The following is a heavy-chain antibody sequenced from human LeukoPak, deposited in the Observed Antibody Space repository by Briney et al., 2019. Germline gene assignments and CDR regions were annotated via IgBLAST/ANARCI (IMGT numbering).Heavy chain of an antibody. CDR2: ISTYNGNT. CDR1: GYTFTNYG. Sequence: ASVKVSCKASGYTFTNYGLTWVRQAPGQGLEWMGWISTYNGNTSYAEKLQGRVTMTTDTSTSTAYVELRSLRSDDTAVYYCARGGYNYGYGTTNHMDAWGKGTTVTVSS. V-gene: IGHV1-18*01. J-gene: IGHJ6*03. CDR3: ARGGYNYGYGTTNHMDA. D-gene: IGHD5-18*01.